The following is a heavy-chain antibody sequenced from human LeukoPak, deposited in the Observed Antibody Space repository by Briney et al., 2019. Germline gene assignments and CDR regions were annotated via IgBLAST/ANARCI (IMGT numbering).Heavy chain of an antibody. J-gene: IGHJ6*02. CDR3: ARGPQLVQGYYYYYGMDV. CDR1: GYSISSGYY. V-gene: IGHV4-38-2*02. CDR2: IYHSGST. Sequence: PSETLSLTCTVSGYSISSGYYWGWIRQPPGKGLEWIGSIYHSGSTYYNPSLKSRVTISVDTSKNQFSLKLSSVTAADTAVYYCARGPQLVQGYYYYYGMDVWGQGTTVTVSS. D-gene: IGHD6-13*01.